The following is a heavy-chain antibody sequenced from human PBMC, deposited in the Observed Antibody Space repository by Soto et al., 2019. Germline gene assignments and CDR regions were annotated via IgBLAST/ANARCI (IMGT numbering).Heavy chain of an antibody. CDR3: ARDRDDYGSGNYYNRIDF. CDR1: GGIFSTYA. V-gene: IGHV1-69*01. D-gene: IGHD3-10*01. Sequence: QVQLVQSGAEVKKPGSSVKVSCKASGGIFSTYAISWLRQAPGQGLEWMGGIIPIFGTPNYAQRFQGRVTITADESTSTDYMELSRLRSEDKAVYYCARDRDDYGSGNYYNRIDFWGQGTLVTVSS. J-gene: IGHJ4*02. CDR2: IIPIFGTP.